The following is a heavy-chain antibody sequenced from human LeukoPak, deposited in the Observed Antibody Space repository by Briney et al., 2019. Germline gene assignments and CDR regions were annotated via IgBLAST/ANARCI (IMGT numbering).Heavy chain of an antibody. D-gene: IGHD2-15*01. J-gene: IGHJ4*02. Sequence: PSETLSLTCAVYGESLNSYYWSWVREPPGEGLDWIGEIYESGTTEYNPSLKSRVTISMVPSKQQFSLSLSSVTAADTAVYYCARGAWATRLGSWGLGTPVIVSS. CDR2: IYESGTT. CDR1: GESLNSYY. V-gene: IGHV4-34*01. CDR3: ARGAWATRLGS.